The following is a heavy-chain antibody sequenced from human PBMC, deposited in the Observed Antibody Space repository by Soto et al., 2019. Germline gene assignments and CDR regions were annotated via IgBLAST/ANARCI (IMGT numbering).Heavy chain of an antibody. J-gene: IGHJ4*02. Sequence: QVQLVESGGGVVQPGRSLRLSCAASEFALRNFGMHWVRQAPGKGLEWVAVIWKDGSNEFYAESVKGRFTISRDNSRNTLYLQMNSLRAEDTAVYYCARGGVVGYCSGGRCSDFDYWGQGTLVTVSS. CDR3: ARGGVVGYCSGGRCSDFDY. V-gene: IGHV3-33*01. CDR1: EFALRNFG. CDR2: IWKDGSNE. D-gene: IGHD2-15*01.